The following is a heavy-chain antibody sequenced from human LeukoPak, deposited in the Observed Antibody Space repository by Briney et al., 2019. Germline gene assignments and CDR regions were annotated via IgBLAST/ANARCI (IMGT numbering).Heavy chain of an antibody. V-gene: IGHV4-34*01. CDR1: GGSFSGYY. J-gene: IGHJ3*02. Sequence: SETLSLTCAVYGGSFSGYYWSWIRQPPGKGLEWIGSIYYSGSTYYNPSLKSRVTISVDTSKNQFSLKLSSVTAADTAVYYCARHVEMATIDAFDIWGQGTMVTVSS. CDR3: ARHVEMATIDAFDI. D-gene: IGHD5-24*01. CDR2: IYYSGST.